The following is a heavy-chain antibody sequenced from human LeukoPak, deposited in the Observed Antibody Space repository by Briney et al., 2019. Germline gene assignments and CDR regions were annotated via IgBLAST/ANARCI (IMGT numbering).Heavy chain of an antibody. D-gene: IGHD1-14*01. CDR2: ISSSGSTI. CDR1: GFTFSDYY. V-gene: IGHV3-11*01. CDR3: ARDLTPENFDY. J-gene: IGHJ4*02. Sequence: GGSLRLSCAASGFTFSDYYMSWIRQAPGKGLEWVSYISSSGSTIYYADSVKGRFTISWDNAKNSLYLQMNSLRAEDTAVYYCARDLTPENFDYWGQGTLVTVSS.